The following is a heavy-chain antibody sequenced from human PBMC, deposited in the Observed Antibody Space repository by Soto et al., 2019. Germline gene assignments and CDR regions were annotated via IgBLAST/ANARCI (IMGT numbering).Heavy chain of an antibody. V-gene: IGHV3-74*01. CDR2: INADGGST. Sequence: EVQLVESGGGLAQPGGSLRLSCAASGFTFSNDWMHWVRQAPGKGLEWVSRINADGGSTHYADSVRGRFTISRDNAKNTLFLQLNSLRVEDTAIYYCIKVLTRGVGVPRFYFDSWGQGTLVTVSA. D-gene: IGHD3-9*01. CDR1: GFTFSNDW. CDR3: IKVLTRGVGVPRFYFDS. J-gene: IGHJ4*02.